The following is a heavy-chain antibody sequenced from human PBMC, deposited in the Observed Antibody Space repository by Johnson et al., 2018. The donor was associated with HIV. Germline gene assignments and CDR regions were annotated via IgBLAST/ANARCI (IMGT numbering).Heavy chain of an antibody. Sequence: EVQLVESGGGLVQPGGSLRLSCAASGFTVSNNFMSWVRQAPGKGLEWDSVIYSGGSTYYADSVKGRFTISRDNSKNTLYLQMNSLRAEDTAVYYCARALLSASTIGAFDIWGQGTMVTVSS. CDR1: GFTVSNNF. D-gene: IGHD5-24*01. CDR2: IYSGGST. V-gene: IGHV3-66*01. CDR3: ARALLSASTIGAFDI. J-gene: IGHJ3*02.